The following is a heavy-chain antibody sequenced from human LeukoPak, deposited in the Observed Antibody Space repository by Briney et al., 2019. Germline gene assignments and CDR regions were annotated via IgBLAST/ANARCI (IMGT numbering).Heavy chain of an antibody. D-gene: IGHD3-3*01. CDR1: GGSISSYY. CDR2: IYYSGST. CDR3: ARSFWSGYYPNSYYYGMDV. J-gene: IGHJ6*02. Sequence: SETLSLTCTVCGGSISSYYWSWIRQPPGKGLEWIGYIYYSGSTNYNPSLKSRVTISVDTSKNQFSLKLSSVTAADTAVYYRARSFWSGYYPNSYYYGMDVWGQGTTVTVSS. V-gene: IGHV4-59*01.